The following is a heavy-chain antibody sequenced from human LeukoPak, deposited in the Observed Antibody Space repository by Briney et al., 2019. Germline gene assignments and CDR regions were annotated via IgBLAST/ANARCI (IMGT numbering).Heavy chain of an antibody. CDR1: GFTFGSYG. CDR3: ARDRSPLLGDSSGPYYYYGMDV. J-gene: IGHJ6*02. D-gene: IGHD3-22*01. CDR2: IWYDGSNK. V-gene: IGHV3-33*01. Sequence: GRSLRLSCAASGFTFGSYGMHWVRQVPGKGLEWVAVIWYDGSNKYYADSVKGRFTISRDNSKNTLYLQMNSLRAEDTAVYYCARDRSPLLGDSSGPYYYYGMDVWGQGTTVTVSS.